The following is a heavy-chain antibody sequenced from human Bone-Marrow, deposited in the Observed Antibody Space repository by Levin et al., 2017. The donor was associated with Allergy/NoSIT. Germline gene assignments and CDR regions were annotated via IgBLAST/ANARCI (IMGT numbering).Heavy chain of an antibody. CDR2: ISGGGGST. J-gene: IGHJ4*02. Sequence: GGSLRLSCAASGFSFSSYAMSWVRQAPGKGLEWVSAISGGGGSTYYADAVKGRFSISRDNSKNTLYLQMNSLRVEDTALYYCAKAHIVVIPAAIRSFDYWGQGTLVTVSS. D-gene: IGHD2-2*01. CDR3: AKAHIVVIPAAIRSFDY. V-gene: IGHV3-23*01. CDR1: GFSFSSYA.